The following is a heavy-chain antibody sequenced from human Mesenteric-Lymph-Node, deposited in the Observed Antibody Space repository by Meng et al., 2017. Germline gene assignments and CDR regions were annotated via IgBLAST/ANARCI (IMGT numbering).Heavy chain of an antibody. CDR3: ARVGWRQWSFDL. J-gene: IGHJ2*01. D-gene: IGHD5-18*01. CDR1: GGSISSGDYY. CDR2: IYYSGGT. V-gene: IGHV4-30-4*01. Sequence: QVQLQGSGPGLVKPSQTLSLTCTVSGGSISSGDYYWSWIRQPPGKGLELIGHIYYSGGTSYNPSLKSRVTISVDTSNNQFSLKLSSVTAADTAVYYCARVGWRQWSFDLWGRGTLVTVSS.